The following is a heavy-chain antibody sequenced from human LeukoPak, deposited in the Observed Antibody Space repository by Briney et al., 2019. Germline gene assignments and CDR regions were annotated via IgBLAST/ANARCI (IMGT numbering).Heavy chain of an antibody. CDR1: GDSVRTNNYY. CDR2: IHYSGNT. D-gene: IGHD3-3*01. Sequence: SETLSLTCTVSGDSVRTNNYYWSWIRQPPGEGLEWIGYIHYSGNTNYNTSLKSRVTISVDTSKSQFSLKLSSVTAADTAVYYCARDSQYYDFWSGYSYDNWFDPWGQGTLVTVSS. V-gene: IGHV4-61*01. J-gene: IGHJ5*02. CDR3: ARDSQYYDFWSGYSYDNWFDP.